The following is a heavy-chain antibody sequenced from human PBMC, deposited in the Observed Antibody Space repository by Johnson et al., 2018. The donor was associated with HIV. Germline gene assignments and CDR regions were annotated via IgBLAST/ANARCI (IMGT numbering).Heavy chain of an antibody. CDR2: ITGNGGST. Sequence: EVQLVESGGGLVQPGGSLRLSCAASGFTFSSYAINWVRQAPGKGLEYVSGITGNGGSTYYANSVKGRFTISRDNSKNTLYLQMGSLRAEDTAVYYCARGYGGNYDAFDIWGQGTMVTVSS. J-gene: IGHJ3*02. CDR1: GFTFSSYA. CDR3: ARGYGGNYDAFDI. V-gene: IGHV3-64*01. D-gene: IGHD4-23*01.